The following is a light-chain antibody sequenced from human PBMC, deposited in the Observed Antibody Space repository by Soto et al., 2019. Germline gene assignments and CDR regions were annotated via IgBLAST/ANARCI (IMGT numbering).Light chain of an antibody. CDR2: LGS. J-gene: IGKJ1*01. CDR1: QSLLHSNGYNY. CDR3: KQSRQIRVE. V-gene: IGKV2-28*01. Sequence: DGVMTQFPLSLSVTPGEPASISCRSSQSLLHSNGYNYLDWYVQKPGQSPQLLIYLGSNRASGVPDMFSGSGSGTDFTMKISRVEAEDVGVYYCKQSRQIRVEFGQGTKVEIK.